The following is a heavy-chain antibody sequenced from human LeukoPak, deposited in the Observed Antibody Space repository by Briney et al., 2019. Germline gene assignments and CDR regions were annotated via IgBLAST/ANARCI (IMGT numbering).Heavy chain of an antibody. V-gene: IGHV4-34*01. J-gene: IGHJ6*02. CDR1: GGSFSGYY. D-gene: IGHD2-2*01. CDR3: ARSSVSQHYYYGMDV. CDR2: INHSGST. Sequence: SETLSLTCAVYGGSFSGYYWSWIRQPPGKGLEWIGEINHSGSTNYNPSLKSRVTISVDTSKNQFSLKLSSVTAADTAVYYCARSSVSQHYYYGMDVRGQGTTVTVSS.